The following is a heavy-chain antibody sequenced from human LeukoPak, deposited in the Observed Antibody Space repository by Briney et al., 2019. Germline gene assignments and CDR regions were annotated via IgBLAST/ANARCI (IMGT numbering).Heavy chain of an antibody. V-gene: IGHV4-34*01. CDR1: IESFSGHY. D-gene: IGHD4-17*01. CDR2: INHSGST. Sequence: SETLSLTCAVYIESFSGHYWTWIRQPPGKGLEWIGEINHSGSTSYNPSLKSRVTISVDTSKNQFSLKLSSVTAADTAVYYCARCYGDYVSSPPFPYFDYWGQGTLVTVSS. J-gene: IGHJ4*02. CDR3: ARCYGDYVSSPPFPYFDY.